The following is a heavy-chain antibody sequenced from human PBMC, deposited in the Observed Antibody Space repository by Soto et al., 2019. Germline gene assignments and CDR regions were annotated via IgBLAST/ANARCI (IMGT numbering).Heavy chain of an antibody. J-gene: IGHJ3*01. CDR1: GYTFTSYY. V-gene: IGHV1-46*03. CDR3: TRSIITTAGTDAFEL. Sequence: QVQLVQSGAEVKKPGASVRVSCKASGYTFTSYYIHWVRQAPGHGPEWMGMISPSSGGTDYAQKXQCSITXXRDTSTSTVYMELSSLRSEDTAVYYCTRSIITTAGTDAFELWGQGTLVTVSS. CDR2: ISPSSGGT. D-gene: IGHD6-13*01.